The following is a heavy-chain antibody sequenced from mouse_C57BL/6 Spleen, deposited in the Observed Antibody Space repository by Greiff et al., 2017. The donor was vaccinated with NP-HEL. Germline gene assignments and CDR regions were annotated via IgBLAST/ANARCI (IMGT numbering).Heavy chain of an antibody. Sequence: EVQLQQSGPELVKPGASVKISCKASGYTFTDYYMNWVKQSHGKSLEWIGDINPNNGGTSYNQKFKGKATLTVDKSSSTAYMELRSLTSEDSAVYYCARRAYGYGGAWFAYWGQRTLVTVSA. D-gene: IGHD2-2*01. CDR1: GYTFTDYY. CDR2: INPNNGGT. V-gene: IGHV1-26*01. J-gene: IGHJ3*01. CDR3: ARRAYGYGGAWFAY.